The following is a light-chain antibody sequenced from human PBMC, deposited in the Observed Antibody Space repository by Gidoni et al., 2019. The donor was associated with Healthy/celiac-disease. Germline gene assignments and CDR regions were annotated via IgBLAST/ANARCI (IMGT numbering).Light chain of an antibody. CDR1: QSVSSN. CDR2: GAS. J-gene: IGKJ1*01. CDR3: QQYNNWPPWT. Sequence: EIVMTQSPATLSVSPGERATIPCRASQSVSSNLAWYQQKPGQAPRLLIYGASTRATGIPARCSGSGSGTEFTLTISSLQSEDFAVYYCQQYNNWPPWTFGQGTKVEIK. V-gene: IGKV3-15*01.